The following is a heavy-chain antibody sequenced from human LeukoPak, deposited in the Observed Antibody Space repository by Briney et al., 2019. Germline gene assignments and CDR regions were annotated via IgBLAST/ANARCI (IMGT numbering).Heavy chain of an antibody. CDR2: IIPILGTA. V-gene: IGHV1-69*05. CDR1: GGTFSSYA. Sequence: SVKVSCKASGGTFSSYAISWVRQAPGQGLEWMGGIIPILGTANYAQKFQGRVTITTDESTSTAYMELSSLRSEDTAVYYCARGSYSSGWYPALNWFDPWGQGTLVTVSS. D-gene: IGHD6-19*01. J-gene: IGHJ5*02. CDR3: ARGSYSSGWYPALNWFDP.